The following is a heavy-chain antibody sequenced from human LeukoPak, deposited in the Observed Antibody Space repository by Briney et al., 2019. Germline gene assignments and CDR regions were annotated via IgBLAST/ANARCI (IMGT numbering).Heavy chain of an antibody. CDR1: GYTFTGYY. CDR3: ARDPSLRFTIFGVVTGPFQH. CDR2: INPNSDGT. Sequence: EASVKVSCKASGYTFTGYYIHWARQAPGQGLKWMHWINPNSDGTNYAQKFQGRVTMTRDTSISTAYMELSRLRCDDTAVYYRARDPSLRFTIFGVVTGPFQHWGQGTLVTVSS. J-gene: IGHJ1*01. V-gene: IGHV1-2*02. D-gene: IGHD3-3*01.